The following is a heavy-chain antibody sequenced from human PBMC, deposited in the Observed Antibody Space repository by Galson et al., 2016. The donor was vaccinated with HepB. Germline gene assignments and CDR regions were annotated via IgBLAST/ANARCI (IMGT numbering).Heavy chain of an antibody. Sequence: SETLSLTCTVSGASVTGSYWSWLRQPPGKGLEWIGYNYYSVSTNYNPSLKTRVTISLDTSKNQFSLRLSSVTAADTAVYYCARGANDAFDIWGQGTMVTVSS. CDR1: GASVTGSY. V-gene: IGHV4-59*02. J-gene: IGHJ3*02. CDR3: ARGANDAFDI. CDR2: NYYSVST.